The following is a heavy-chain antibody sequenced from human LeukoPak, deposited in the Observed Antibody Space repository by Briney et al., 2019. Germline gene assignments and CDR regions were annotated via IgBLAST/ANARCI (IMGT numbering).Heavy chain of an antibody. Sequence: GESLKISCKGSGYSFTDYWIGWVRQMPGKVLEWMGIIYPGDSDSRYSPSFQGQVTISVDKSISTAYLQWSSLKASDTAMYYCARRSKDEQWLLDYWGQGTLVTVSS. CDR3: ARRSKDEQWLLDY. D-gene: IGHD6-19*01. V-gene: IGHV5-51*01. CDR1: GYSFTDYW. J-gene: IGHJ4*02. CDR2: IYPGDSDS.